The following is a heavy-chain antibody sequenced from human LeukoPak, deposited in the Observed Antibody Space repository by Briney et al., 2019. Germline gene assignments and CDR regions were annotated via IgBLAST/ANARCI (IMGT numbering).Heavy chain of an antibody. J-gene: IGHJ4*02. D-gene: IGHD3-10*01. CDR2: IYTSGST. CDR3: ARGRGELLQDY. CDR1: GYSISSGYY. Sequence: SETLSLTCTVSGYSISSGYYWSWIRQPAGKGLEWIGRIYTSGSTNYNPSLKSRVTISVDTSKNQFSLKLSSVTAADTAVYYCARGRGELLQDYWGQGTLVTVSS. V-gene: IGHV4-61*02.